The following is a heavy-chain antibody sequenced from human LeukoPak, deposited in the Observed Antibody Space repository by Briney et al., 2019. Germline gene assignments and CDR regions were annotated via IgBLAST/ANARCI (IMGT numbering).Heavy chain of an antibody. CDR3: ARGITIFGVVIIPPYYYYGMDV. V-gene: IGHV1-2*06. D-gene: IGHD3-3*01. CDR1: GYTFTGYY. J-gene: IGHJ6*02. CDR2: INPNSGGT. Sequence: ASVKVSCKASGYTFTGYYMHWVRQAPGQGLEWMGRINPNSGGTNYAQKFQGRVTMTRDTSISTAYMELSRLRSEDTAVYYCARGITIFGVVIIPPYYYYGMDVWGQGTTVTVSS.